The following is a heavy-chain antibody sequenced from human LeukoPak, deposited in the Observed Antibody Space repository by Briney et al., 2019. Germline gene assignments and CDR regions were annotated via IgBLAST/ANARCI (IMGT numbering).Heavy chain of an antibody. CDR2: INPNSGGT. D-gene: IGHD3-22*01. CDR1: GYTFTGYY. CDR3: ARDSDDSSGYYYNY. J-gene: IGHJ4*02. V-gene: IGHV1-2*02. Sequence: ASVKVSCKASGYTFTGYYMHWVRQAPGQGLEWMGWINPNSGGTNYAQKFQGRVTVTRDTSISTAYMELSRLRSDDTAVYYCARDSDDSSGYYYNYWGQGTLVTVSS.